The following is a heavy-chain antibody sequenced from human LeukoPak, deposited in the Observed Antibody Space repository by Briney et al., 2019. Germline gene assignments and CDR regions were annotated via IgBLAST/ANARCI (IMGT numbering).Heavy chain of an antibody. D-gene: IGHD3-22*01. Sequence: SETLSLTCTVSGGSISSYYWSWIRQPAGKGLEWIGRIYTSGSTNYNPSLKSRVTMSVDTSKNQFSLKLSSVTAADTAVYYCARDHDYYDSSGYYFDYWGQGTPVTVSS. CDR3: ARDHDYYDSSGYYFDY. J-gene: IGHJ4*02. V-gene: IGHV4-4*07. CDR2: IYTSGST. CDR1: GGSISSYY.